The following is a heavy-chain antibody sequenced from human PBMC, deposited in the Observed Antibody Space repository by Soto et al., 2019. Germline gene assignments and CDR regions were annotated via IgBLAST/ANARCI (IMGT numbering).Heavy chain of an antibody. J-gene: IGHJ4*02. D-gene: IGHD6-19*01. CDR2: IYYSGST. Sequence: PSETLSLTCTVSGGSISGYYWIWIRQPPGKGLEWIGYIYYSGSTNYNPSLKSRVTISVDTSKNQFSLKLSSVTAADTAVYYCARALSGSRLVHFDYWGQGTLVTVSS. CDR3: ARALSGSRLVHFDY. CDR1: GGSISGYY. V-gene: IGHV4-59*01.